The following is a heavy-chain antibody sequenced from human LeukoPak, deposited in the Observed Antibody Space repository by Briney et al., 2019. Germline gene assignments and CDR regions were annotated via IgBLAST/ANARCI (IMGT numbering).Heavy chain of an antibody. CDR2: INPNSGGT. Sequence: EASVKVSCKASGYTFTGYYMHWVRQAPGQGLEWMGWINPNSGGTNYAQKFQGRVTMTRDTSISTAYMELSRLRSDDTAVYYCARDSITMIALAHAFDIWGQGTMVTVSS. V-gene: IGHV1-2*02. J-gene: IGHJ3*02. D-gene: IGHD3-22*01. CDR1: GYTFTGYY. CDR3: ARDSITMIALAHAFDI.